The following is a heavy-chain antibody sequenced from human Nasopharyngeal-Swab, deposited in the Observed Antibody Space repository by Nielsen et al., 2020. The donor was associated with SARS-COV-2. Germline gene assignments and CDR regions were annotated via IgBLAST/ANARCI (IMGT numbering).Heavy chain of an antibody. Sequence: VRQAPGKGLVWVSRINSDGSIIDYADSVKGRFTISRDNSKNTLYLQMNSLRAEDTAVYYCAKDQSINWFDPWGQGTLVTVSS. V-gene: IGHV3-NL1*01. D-gene: IGHD2-21*01. CDR3: AKDQSINWFDP. CDR2: INSDGSII. J-gene: IGHJ5*02.